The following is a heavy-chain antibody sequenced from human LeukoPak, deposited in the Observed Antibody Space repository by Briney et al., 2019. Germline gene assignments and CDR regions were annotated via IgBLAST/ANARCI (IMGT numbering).Heavy chain of an antibody. J-gene: IGHJ4*02. D-gene: IGHD5-12*01. CDR3: ARGGYSFDY. CDR2: LHANGDEK. Sequence: GGSLRLSCAASGFSLSGYWMSWVRQAPGKGLEWVARLHANGDEKNFVGSVQGRFTVSRDNAKNSLYLQMNSLRVEDTAVYYCARGGYSFDYLGQGPLVTVSS. V-gene: IGHV3-7*01. CDR1: GFSLSGYW.